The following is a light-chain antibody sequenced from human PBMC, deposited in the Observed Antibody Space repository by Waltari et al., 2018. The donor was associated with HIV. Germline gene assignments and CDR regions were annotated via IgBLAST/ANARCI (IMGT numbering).Light chain of an antibody. CDR1: QSIGSW. Sequence: DILMTQSPSTLSASVGDRVIITCRASQSIGSWLAWYQQKPRKAPKLLVFKASSLQSGVPSRFSGAGSGTEFTLTINSLQPDDFATYYCQQYNTYPWTFGQGTKVDIE. CDR3: QQYNTYPWT. CDR2: KAS. V-gene: IGKV1-5*03. J-gene: IGKJ1*01.